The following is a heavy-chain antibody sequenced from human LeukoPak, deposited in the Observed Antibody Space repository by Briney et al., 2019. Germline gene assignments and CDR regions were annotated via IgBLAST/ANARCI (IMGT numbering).Heavy chain of an antibody. CDR1: GFSFSSYS. CDR2: ISGSSTNI. V-gene: IGHV3-21*01. CDR3: VKDGHCTHTSCYYFDY. Sequence: GGSLRLSCAASGFSFSSYSMTWVRQAPGKGLEWVSSISGSSTNIDDADSVKGRFTISRDSSKNTLFLQMNSLGAEDTAVYYCVKDGHCTHTSCYYFDYWGQGTLVTVSS. D-gene: IGHD2-2*01. J-gene: IGHJ4*02.